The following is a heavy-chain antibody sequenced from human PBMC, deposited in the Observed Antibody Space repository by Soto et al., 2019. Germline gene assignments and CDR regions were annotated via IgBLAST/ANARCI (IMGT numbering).Heavy chain of an antibody. V-gene: IGHV1-18*01. CDR1: GYTFTSYG. CDR2: ISAYNGNT. Sequence: GASVKVSCKASGYTFTSYGISWVRQAPGQGLEWMGWISAYNGNTNYAQKLQGRVTMTTDTSTSTAYMELRSLRSDDTAVYYCARSGYSSSLYVTAYYYYYVMDVWGQGTTVTSP. CDR3: ARSGYSSSLYVTAYYYYYVMDV. J-gene: IGHJ6*02. D-gene: IGHD6-13*01.